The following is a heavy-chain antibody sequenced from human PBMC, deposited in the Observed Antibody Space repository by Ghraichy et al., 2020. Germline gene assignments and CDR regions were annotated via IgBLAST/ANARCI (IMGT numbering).Heavy chain of an antibody. V-gene: IGHV4-30-4*01. CDR3: ARGPGYRYGPLGD. D-gene: IGHD5-18*01. CDR2: IYKSGST. CDR1: GGSISSGDYY. J-gene: IGHJ4*02. Sequence: SQTLSLTCDVSGGSISSGDYYWSWVRQSPGKGLEWIGYIYKSGSTYYNPSLNSRVTMSLDTSQNQFSLNLISVAAPDTAVYYCARGPGYRYGPLGDWGQGTLVTVSS.